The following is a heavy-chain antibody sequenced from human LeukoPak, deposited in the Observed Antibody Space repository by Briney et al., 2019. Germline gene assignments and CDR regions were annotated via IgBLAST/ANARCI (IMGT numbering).Heavy chain of an antibody. Sequence: LSETLSLTCTVSGGSISSYYWSWIRQPPGQGLEWIGYIYYSGSTNDNPSLKSRVTISVDTSKNQFSLKMSSVTAADTAVYYCARDNPITYDILTGSPRGAFDIWGQGTMVIVSS. J-gene: IGHJ3*02. CDR1: GGSISSYY. D-gene: IGHD3-9*01. V-gene: IGHV4-59*01. CDR2: IYYSGST. CDR3: ARDNPITYDILTGSPRGAFDI.